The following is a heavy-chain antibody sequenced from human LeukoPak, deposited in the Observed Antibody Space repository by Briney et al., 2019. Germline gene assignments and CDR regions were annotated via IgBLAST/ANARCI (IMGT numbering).Heavy chain of an antibody. CDR3: AKDLRSSGWRNKFDY. J-gene: IGHJ4*02. V-gene: IGHV3-23*01. Sequence: GGSLRLSCAASGFTFSSYAMSWVRQAPGKGLEWVSAISGSGGSTYYAESVKGRFTISRDNSKNTLYLQMNSLRAEDTAVYYCAKDLRSSGWRNKFDYWGQGTLVTVSS. CDR2: ISGSGGST. D-gene: IGHD6-19*01. CDR1: GFTFSSYA.